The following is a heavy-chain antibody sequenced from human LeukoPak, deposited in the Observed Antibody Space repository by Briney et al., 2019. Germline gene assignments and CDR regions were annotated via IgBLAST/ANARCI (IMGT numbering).Heavy chain of an antibody. CDR2: IKSRTDGGTT. D-gene: IGHD6-25*01. CDR3: STGFSSGRFDY. V-gene: IGHV3-15*01. J-gene: IGHJ4*02. CDR1: GFTFSNAW. Sequence: GGSLRLSCAASGFTFSNAWMSWVRQAPGKGLEWVGRIKSRTDGGTTDYAAPVKGRFTISRDDSKNTLYLQMNSLKTEDTAVYYCSTGFSSGRFDYWGQGTLVTVSS.